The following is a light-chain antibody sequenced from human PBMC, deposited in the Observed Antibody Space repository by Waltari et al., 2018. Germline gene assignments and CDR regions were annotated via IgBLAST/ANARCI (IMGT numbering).Light chain of an antibody. CDR3: SSYAGNNVYV. CDR1: SSDVGGYNY. CDR2: EVS. Sequence: QSALTQPRSVSGSPGQSVTISCTGTSSDVGGYNYVSWYQHHPGKAPKLMIYEVSKRPSGVPDGFYGSQSRSTASLTVSGLQAEDEAEYYFSSYAGNNVYVFGSGTKVTVL. V-gene: IGLV2-11*01. J-gene: IGLJ1*01.